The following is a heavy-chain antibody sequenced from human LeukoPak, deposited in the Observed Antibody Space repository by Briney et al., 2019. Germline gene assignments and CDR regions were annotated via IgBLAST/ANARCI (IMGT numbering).Heavy chain of an antibody. CDR1: GFTLDDHT. CDR2: SSWDDNTE. V-gene: IGHV3-43*01. D-gene: IGHD1-14*01. Sequence: PGGSLRLSCAASGFTLDDHTMHWVRQAPGKGLEWVSISSWDDNTEYYADSVKGRFTISRDNSKTSLYLQMNSLRTEDTAVYYCGKGPRRCTGCDGFDILGQGTMVTVSS. CDR3: GKGPRRCTGCDGFDI. J-gene: IGHJ3*02.